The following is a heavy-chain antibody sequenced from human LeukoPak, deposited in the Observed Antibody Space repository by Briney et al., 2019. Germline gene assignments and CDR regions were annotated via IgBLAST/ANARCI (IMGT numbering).Heavy chain of an antibody. Sequence: GRSLRLSCAASGFTFSSYAMPWVRQAPGKGLEWVAVISYDRSNKYYADSVKGRFTISRDNSKNTLYLQMNSLRAEDTAVYYCARDNRRYCSSTSCYNWFDPWGQGTLVTVSS. CDR2: ISYDRSNK. V-gene: IGHV3-30-3*01. CDR1: GFTFSSYA. J-gene: IGHJ5*02. CDR3: ARDNRRYCSSTSCYNWFDP. D-gene: IGHD2-2*01.